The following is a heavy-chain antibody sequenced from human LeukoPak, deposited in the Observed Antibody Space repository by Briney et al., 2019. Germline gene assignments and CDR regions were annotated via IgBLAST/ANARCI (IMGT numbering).Heavy chain of an antibody. CDR1: GGSFSDYY. J-gene: IGHJ4*02. CDR2: INHSGST. Sequence: KPSETLSLTCAVYGGSFSDYYWSWICQPPGKGLEWIGEINHSGSTNYNPSLKSRVTISVGTSKNQFSLKLSSVTAADTAVYYCAGCIAARLDYWGQGTLVTVSS. CDR3: AGCIAARLDY. D-gene: IGHD6-6*01. V-gene: IGHV4-34*01.